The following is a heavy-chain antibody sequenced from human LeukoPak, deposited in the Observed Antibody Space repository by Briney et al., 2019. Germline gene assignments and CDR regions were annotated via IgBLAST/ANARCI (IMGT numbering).Heavy chain of an antibody. CDR1: GFTFSSYA. J-gene: IGHJ4*02. V-gene: IGHV3-30-3*01. CDR2: ISYDGSNK. CDR3: TKGAYGSGWLNLDY. Sequence: PGGSLRLSCAASGFTFSSYAMHWVRQAPGKGLEWVAVISYDGSNKYYADSVKGRFTISRDNSKNTLYLQMNSLRAEDTAVYYCTKGAYGSGWLNLDYWGQGTLVTVSS. D-gene: IGHD6-19*01.